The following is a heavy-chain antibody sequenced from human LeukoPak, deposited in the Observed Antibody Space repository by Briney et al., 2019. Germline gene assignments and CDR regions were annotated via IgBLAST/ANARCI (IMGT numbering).Heavy chain of an antibody. CDR1: GFTFSSYG. D-gene: IGHD2-2*01. J-gene: IGHJ6*04. CDR2: ISYDGSNK. V-gene: IGHV3-30*18. CDR3: AKDRGSSTSWPYYYCYGMDV. Sequence: GGSLRLSCAASGFTFSSYGMHWVRQAPGKGLEWVAVISYDGSNKYYADSVKGRFTISRDNSKNTLYLQMNSLRAEDTAVYYCAKDRGSSTSWPYYYCYGMDVWGKGTTVTVSS.